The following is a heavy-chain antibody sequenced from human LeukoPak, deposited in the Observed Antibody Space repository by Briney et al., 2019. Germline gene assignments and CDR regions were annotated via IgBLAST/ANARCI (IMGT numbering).Heavy chain of an antibody. D-gene: IGHD5-12*01. J-gene: IGHJ6*02. Sequence: SETLSLTCTVSAGSISSSYWSWIRQPPGKGLEWIGYIYYSGSTKYSPPLKSRVTISVDTSKNQFSLKLSSVTAADTAVYYCARVATISNYYYGMDVWGQGTTVTVSS. CDR1: AGSISSSY. V-gene: IGHV4-59*12. CDR3: ARVATISNYYYGMDV. CDR2: IYYSGST.